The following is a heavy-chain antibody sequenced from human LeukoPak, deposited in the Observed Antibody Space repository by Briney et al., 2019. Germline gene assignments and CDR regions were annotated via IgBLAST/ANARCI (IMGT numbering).Heavy chain of an antibody. D-gene: IGHD4-17*01. Sequence: GASVKVSCKASGYTATGYYMHWVRQAPGQGRDWMGWINPNSGGTNHAQKFQGRVTMTRDTSISKVYMELTRLSSDDTAVYYCARGGTPYGDFDYWGQGTLVTVSS. V-gene: IGHV1-2*02. CDR1: GYTATGYY. J-gene: IGHJ4*02. CDR2: INPNSGGT. CDR3: ARGGTPYGDFDY.